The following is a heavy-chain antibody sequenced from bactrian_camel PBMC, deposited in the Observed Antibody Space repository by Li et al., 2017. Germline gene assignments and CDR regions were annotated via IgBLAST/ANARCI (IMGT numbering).Heavy chain of an antibody. J-gene: IGHJ4*01. D-gene: IGHD6*01. CDR3: AKDAGSWSPFGN. CDR2: IHPGNGLF. V-gene: IGHV3S1*01. CDR1: GYTLSGYW. Sequence: VQLVESGGGSVQPGGSLRLSCVTSGYTLSGYWMNRVRQAPGKEPEWVAAIHPGNGLFNFGDSVKGRFTISSDIAKNTVYLQLNSLKPEDTGMYYCAKDAGSWSPFGNWGQGTQVTVS.